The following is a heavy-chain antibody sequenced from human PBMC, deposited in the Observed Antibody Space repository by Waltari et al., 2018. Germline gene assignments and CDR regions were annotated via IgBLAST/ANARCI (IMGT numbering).Heavy chain of an antibody. CDR2: ISWNSGSI. D-gene: IGHD3-16*01. J-gene: IGHJ4*02. CDR3: AKSMFGGPEGPFDY. Sequence: EVQLVESGGGLVQPGRSLRLSCAASGFTFDDYAMHWVRQAPGKGLEWVSGISWNSGSIGYADSVKGRFTISRDNAKNSLYLQMNSLRAEDTALYYCAKSMFGGPEGPFDYWGQGTLVTVSS. V-gene: IGHV3-9*01. CDR1: GFTFDDYA.